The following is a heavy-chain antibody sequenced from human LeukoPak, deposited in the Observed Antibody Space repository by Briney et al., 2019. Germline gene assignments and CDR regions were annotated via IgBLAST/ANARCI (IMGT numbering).Heavy chain of an antibody. J-gene: IGHJ4*02. Sequence: GRSLRLSCAAPGFSFSNYWMSWVRQAPGKGLEWVANIKLDGGMKGYVDSVKGRFTISRDNAKNSLYLQMNSLRAEDTALYYCAKIAVAGIDYWGQGTLVTVSS. CDR2: IKLDGGMK. V-gene: IGHV3-7*03. D-gene: IGHD6-19*01. CDR3: AKIAVAGIDY. CDR1: GFSFSNYW.